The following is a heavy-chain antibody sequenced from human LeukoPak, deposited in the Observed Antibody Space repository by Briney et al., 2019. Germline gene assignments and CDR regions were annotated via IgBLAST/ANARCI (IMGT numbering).Heavy chain of an antibody. D-gene: IGHD3-3*01. Sequence: PGGSLRLSCAASGFTFDDYAMHWVRQAPGKGLEWVAVISYDGSNKYYADSVKGRFTISRDNSKNTLYLQMNSLRAEDTAVYYCARVGYDFWSGYSILLYFDYWGQGTLVTVSS. CDR1: GFTFDDYA. J-gene: IGHJ4*02. CDR3: ARVGYDFWSGYSILLYFDY. CDR2: ISYDGSNK. V-gene: IGHV3-30-3*01.